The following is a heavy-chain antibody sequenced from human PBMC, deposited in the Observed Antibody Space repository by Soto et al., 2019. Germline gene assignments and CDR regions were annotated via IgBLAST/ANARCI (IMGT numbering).Heavy chain of an antibody. CDR3: AREGGESSDGLYYFDS. Sequence: PSETLSLTGTVSVGSTSSDNYWSCIRQPPGKGLEWIGHIYYSGNTDYNPSLKSRLAISIDTSKNQFSLKLSSVTAADTAVYFCAREGGESSDGLYYFDSWGQGSLVTVS. J-gene: IGHJ4*02. V-gene: IGHV4-30-4*01. CDR1: VGSTSSDNY. CDR2: IYYSGNT. D-gene: IGHD3-16*01.